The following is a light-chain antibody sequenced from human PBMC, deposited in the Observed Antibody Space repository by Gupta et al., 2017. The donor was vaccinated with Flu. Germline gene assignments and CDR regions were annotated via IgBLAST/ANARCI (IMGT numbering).Light chain of an antibody. Sequence: EIVLTQSPATLSLSPGERATLSCRASQSLSSYLAWYQQKPGQAPRLLIYDASNRATGIPARFSGSGSGTDXTLTISXLEPEDFAVYYCQQRSNWPRLTFGXGTKVEIK. CDR3: QQRSNWPRLT. V-gene: IGKV3-11*01. J-gene: IGKJ4*01. CDR1: QSLSSY. CDR2: DAS.